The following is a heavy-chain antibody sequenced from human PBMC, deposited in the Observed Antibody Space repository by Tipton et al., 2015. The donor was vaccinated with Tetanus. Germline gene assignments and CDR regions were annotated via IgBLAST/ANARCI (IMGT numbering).Heavy chain of an antibody. CDR1: GGSISSYY. D-gene: IGHD3-10*01. J-gene: IGHJ6*02. V-gene: IGHV4-59*01. CDR3: ARDKRGPPRYYGMDV. Sequence: LRLSCTVSGGSISSYYWSWLRQPPGKGLEWIGYIYYSGSTNYNPSLKSRVTISVDTSKNQFSLKLSSVTAADTAVYYCARDKRGPPRYYGMDVWGQGTTVTVSS. CDR2: IYYSGST.